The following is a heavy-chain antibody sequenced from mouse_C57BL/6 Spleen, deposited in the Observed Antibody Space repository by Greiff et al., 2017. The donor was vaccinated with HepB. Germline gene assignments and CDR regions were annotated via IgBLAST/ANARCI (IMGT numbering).Heavy chain of an antibody. V-gene: IGHV1-15*01. CDR2: IDPETGGT. Sequence: VQRVESGAELVRPGASVTLSCKASGYTFTDYEMHWVKQTPVHGLEWIGAIDPETGGTAYNQKFKGKAILTADKSSSTAYMELRSLTSEDSAVYYCTRTTTVVAHFDVWGTGTTVTVSS. J-gene: IGHJ1*03. D-gene: IGHD1-1*01. CDR1: GYTFTDYE. CDR3: TRTTTVVAHFDV.